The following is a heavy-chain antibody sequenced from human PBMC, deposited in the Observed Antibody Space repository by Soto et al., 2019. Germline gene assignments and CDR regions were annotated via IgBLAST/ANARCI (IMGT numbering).Heavy chain of an antibody. D-gene: IGHD2-15*01. V-gene: IGHV4-4*07. CDR3: VRDHAQVVVGTGFDC. Sequence: QVQLQESGPGLVKPSETLSLICTVSGGSVNNYYWGWVRQPAGKGLEWIGRIFADGSTTYNPSLMGRVTLSGDTSRNQLSLELTSITAADTAVYYCVRDHAQVVVGTGFDCWVQGAPVTVSS. CDR2: IFADGST. CDR1: GGSVNNYY. J-gene: IGHJ4*02.